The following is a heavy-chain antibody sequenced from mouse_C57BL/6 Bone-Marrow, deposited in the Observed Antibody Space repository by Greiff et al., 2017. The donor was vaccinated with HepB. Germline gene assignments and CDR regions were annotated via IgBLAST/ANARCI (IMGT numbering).Heavy chain of an antibody. V-gene: IGHV1-39*01. D-gene: IGHD1-1*01. CDR3: ASPFITTVVAHWYFDV. CDR1: GYSFTDYN. CDR2: INPNYGTT. Sequence: EVQLQQSGPELVKPGASVKISCKASGYSFTDYNMNWVKQSNGKSLEWIGVINPNYGTTSYNQKFKGKATLPVDQSSSTAYMQLNSLTSEDSAVYYCASPFITTVVAHWYFDVWGTGTTVTVSS. J-gene: IGHJ1*03.